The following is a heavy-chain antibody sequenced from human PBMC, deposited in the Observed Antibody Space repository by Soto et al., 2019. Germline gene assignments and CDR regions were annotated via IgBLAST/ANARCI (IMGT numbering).Heavy chain of an antibody. V-gene: IGHV4-31*03. D-gene: IGHD3-9*01. J-gene: IGHJ4*02. CDR2: IYYSGST. Sequence: PSETLSLTCTVSGGSISSGGYYWNWIRQHPGKGLEWIGYIYYSGSTYYNPSLKSRVTISVDTSKNQFSLKLSSVTAADTAVYYCARVPAYYDILTGYFRPPSFDYWGQGTLVTVSS. CDR1: GGSISSGGYY. CDR3: ARVPAYYDILTGYFRPPSFDY.